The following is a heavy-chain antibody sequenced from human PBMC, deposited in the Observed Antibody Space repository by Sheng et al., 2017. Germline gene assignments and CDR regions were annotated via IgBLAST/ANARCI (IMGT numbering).Heavy chain of an antibody. J-gene: IGHJ4*02. V-gene: IGHV4-39*07. D-gene: IGHD5-18*01. CDR1: GGSISSSSYY. CDR2: IYYSGST. CDR3: ARTDSYGDPIYYFDY. Sequence: QLQLQESGPGLVKPSETLSLTCTVSGGSISSSSYYWGWIRQPPGKGLEWIGSIYYSGSTYYNPSLKSRVTISVDTSKNQFSLKLSSVTAADTAVYYCARTDSYGDPIYYFDYWGQGTLVTVSS.